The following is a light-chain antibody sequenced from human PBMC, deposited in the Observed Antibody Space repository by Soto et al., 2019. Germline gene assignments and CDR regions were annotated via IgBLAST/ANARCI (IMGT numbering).Light chain of an antibody. Sequence: EIVLTQFPGALSLSPGGRVTLSCRASQTVSNTYLAWYQQKSGQAPKFLIYGASNRATGIPDRFSGSWSGTDFTLTISRLEPEDFAVYYCQQYGALPPTFGGGTKVEIK. CDR1: QTVSNTY. V-gene: IGKV3-20*01. J-gene: IGKJ4*01. CDR3: QQYGALPPT. CDR2: GAS.